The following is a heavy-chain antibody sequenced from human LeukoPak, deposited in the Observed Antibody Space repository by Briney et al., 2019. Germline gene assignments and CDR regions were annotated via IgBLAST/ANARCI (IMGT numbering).Heavy chain of an antibody. CDR3: ARKALGGSSDHDAFDI. CDR2: ISGSGGST. CDR1: GFTFSSYA. J-gene: IGHJ3*02. D-gene: IGHD2-2*01. V-gene: IGHV3-23*01. Sequence: GGSLRLSCAASGFTFSSYAMSWVRQAPGKGLEWVSAISGSGGSTYYADSVKGRFTISRDNSKNTLYLQMNSLRAEDTAVYFCARKALGGSSDHDAFDIWGQGTMVTVSS.